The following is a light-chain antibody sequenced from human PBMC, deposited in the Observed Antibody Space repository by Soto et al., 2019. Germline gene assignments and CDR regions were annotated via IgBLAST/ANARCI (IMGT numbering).Light chain of an antibody. CDR3: QQYNNWPPIT. Sequence: EIEMTQSPATLSLSPGERATLYCWASQSVSSNLAWYQQKPGQAPRLLIYGASTRVTGVPARFSGSASGTEFTLTISSLQPEDFAVYYCQQYNNWPPITFGQGTKVDIK. CDR1: QSVSSN. CDR2: GAS. V-gene: IGKV3-15*01. J-gene: IGKJ1*01.